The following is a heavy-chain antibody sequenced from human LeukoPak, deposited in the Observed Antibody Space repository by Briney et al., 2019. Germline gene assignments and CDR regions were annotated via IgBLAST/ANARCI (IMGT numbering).Heavy chain of an antibody. CDR2: ISYDGSNE. CDR1: GSIFTTYG. J-gene: IGHJ2*01. V-gene: IGHV3-30*03. Sequence: GGSLRLSCATSGSIFTTYGIHWVRQAPGKGLEWVAVISYDGSNEFYTDSVKGRFTMSRDNSKNTLYLQMNSLRSDDTAVYYCARDPQRWQQLPHYWYFDLWGRGTLVIVSS. CDR3: ARDPQRWQQLPHYWYFDL. D-gene: IGHD5-24*01.